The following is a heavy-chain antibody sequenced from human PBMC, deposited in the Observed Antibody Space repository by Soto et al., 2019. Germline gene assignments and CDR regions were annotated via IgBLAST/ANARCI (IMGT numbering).Heavy chain of an antibody. CDR2: INSDGSST. Sequence: AGGSLRLSCAASGFTFSSYWMHWVRQAPGKGLVWVSRINSDGSSTSYADSVKGRFTISRDNAKNTLYLQMNSLRAEDTAVYYCARVSEPRASQYGMDVWGQGATVTVSS. J-gene: IGHJ6*02. CDR1: GFTFSSYW. CDR3: ARVSEPRASQYGMDV. V-gene: IGHV3-74*01. D-gene: IGHD6-6*01.